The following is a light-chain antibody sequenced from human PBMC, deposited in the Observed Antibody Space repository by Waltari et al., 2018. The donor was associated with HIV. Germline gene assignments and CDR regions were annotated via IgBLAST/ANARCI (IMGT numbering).Light chain of an antibody. Sequence: SYVLTQPPSVSVAPGKTARITCGENNIGSKSVHWYQQKPGQAPVLVIYFDSDRPSGIPERFSGSNSGNTATLTISRVEAGDEADYYCQVWDSSSDEGVFGTGTKVTVL. V-gene: IGLV3-21*04. CDR3: QVWDSSSDEGV. CDR2: FDS. CDR1: NIGSKS. J-gene: IGLJ1*01.